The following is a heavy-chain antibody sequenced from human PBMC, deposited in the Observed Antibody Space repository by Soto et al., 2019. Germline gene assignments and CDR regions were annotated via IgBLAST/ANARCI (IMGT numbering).Heavy chain of an antibody. J-gene: IGHJ4*02. CDR2: IYPGDSDT. Sequence: LGESLKISCKGSGYSFTSYWIGWVRQMPGKGLEWMGIIYPGDSDTRYSPSFQGQVTISADKSISTAYLQWSSLKASDTAMYYCARLSSNDYGGKELDYWGQGTLVTVSS. V-gene: IGHV5-51*01. CDR3: ARLSSNDYGGKELDY. CDR1: GYSFTSYW. D-gene: IGHD4-17*01.